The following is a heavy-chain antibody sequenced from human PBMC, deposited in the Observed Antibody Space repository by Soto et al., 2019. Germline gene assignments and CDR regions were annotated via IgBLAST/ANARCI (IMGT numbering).Heavy chain of an antibody. D-gene: IGHD6-6*01. CDR2: ISWNSGSI. J-gene: IGHJ6*02. Sequence: GGSLILSCAASGFTFDDYAMHWVRQAPGKGLEWVSGISWNSGSIGYADSVKGRFTISRDNAKNSLYLQMNSLRAEDTALYYCAKGGIAARPGMDVWGQGTTVTVSS. CDR1: GFTFDDYA. CDR3: AKGGIAARPGMDV. V-gene: IGHV3-9*01.